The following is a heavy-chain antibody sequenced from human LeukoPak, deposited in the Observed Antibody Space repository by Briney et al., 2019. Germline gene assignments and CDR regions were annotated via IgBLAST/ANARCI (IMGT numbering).Heavy chain of an antibody. CDR3: ARGGDSSGYYYVEYFQH. CDR2: INHSGST. V-gene: IGHV4-34*01. J-gene: IGHJ1*01. CDR1: GGSFSGYY. D-gene: IGHD3-22*01. Sequence: PSETLSLTCAAYGGSFSGYYWSWIRQPPGKGLEWIGEINHSGSTNYNPSLKSRVTISVDTSKNQCSLKLSSATAADTAVYYCARGGDSSGYYYVEYFQHWGQGTLVTVSS.